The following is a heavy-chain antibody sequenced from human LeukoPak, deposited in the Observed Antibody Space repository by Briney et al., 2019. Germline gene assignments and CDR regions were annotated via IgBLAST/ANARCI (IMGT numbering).Heavy chain of an antibody. V-gene: IGHV3-30-3*01. J-gene: IGHJ4*02. CDR2: ISYDGSNK. Sequence: GGSLRLSCAASGSTFSSYAMHWVRQAPGKGLEWVAVISYDGSNKYYADSVKGRFTISRDNSKNTLYLQMNSLRAEDTAVYYCAKGQQLVLGVFDYWGQGTLVTVSS. CDR3: AKGQQLVLGVFDY. D-gene: IGHD6-13*01. CDR1: GSTFSSYA.